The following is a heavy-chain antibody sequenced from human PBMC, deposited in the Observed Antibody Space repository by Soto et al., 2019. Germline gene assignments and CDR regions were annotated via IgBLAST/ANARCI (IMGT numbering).Heavy chain of an antibody. CDR2: IYHDGST. CDR1: IGSVSTNNW. V-gene: IGHV4-4*02. CDR3: ARLPENYGGAFDV. Sequence: AETLSLTCTFSIGSVSTNNWWSWFRQSPGKGLEWIGEIYHDGSTDYTPSLKSRVTISLDQSRNQFSLSLRSVTAADTAIYYCARLPENYGGAFDVWGQGTMVTVSS. J-gene: IGHJ3*01. D-gene: IGHD1-7*01.